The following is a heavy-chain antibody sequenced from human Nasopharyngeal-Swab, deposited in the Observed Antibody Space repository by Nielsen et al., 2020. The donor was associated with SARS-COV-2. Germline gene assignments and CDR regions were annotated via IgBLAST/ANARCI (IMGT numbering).Heavy chain of an antibody. V-gene: IGHV3-74*01. CDR3: VRAMDD. J-gene: IGHJ6*04. Sequence: GESLKISCSASGFTFSLYAMHWVRQAPGKGLVWVSRIDNYGSITDYADSVKGRFTISRDNAKNTLYLQMDSLRAEDTAVYYCVRAMDDWGKGTTVTVSS. CDR2: IDNYGSIT. CDR1: GFTFSLYA.